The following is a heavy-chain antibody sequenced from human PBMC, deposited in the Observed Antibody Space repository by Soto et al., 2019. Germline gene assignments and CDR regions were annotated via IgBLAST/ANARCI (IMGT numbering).Heavy chain of an antibody. J-gene: IGHJ6*03. Sequence: GGSLRLSCAASGFTFDDYAMHWVRQAPGKGLEWVSGISWNSGSIGYADSVKGRFTISRDNAKNSLYLQMNSLRAEDTALYYCAKDNWNRGYYMDVWGKGTTVTVSS. V-gene: IGHV3-9*01. CDR1: GFTFDDYA. CDR3: AKDNWNRGYYMDV. D-gene: IGHD1-1*01. CDR2: ISWNSGSI.